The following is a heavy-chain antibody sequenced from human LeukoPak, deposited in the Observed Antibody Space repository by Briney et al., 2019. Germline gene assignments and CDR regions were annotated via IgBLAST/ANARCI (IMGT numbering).Heavy chain of an antibody. V-gene: IGHV4-4*02. Sequence: SETLSLTCAVSGGSISSSNWWSWVRQPPGKGLEWIGEIYHSGSTNYNPSLKSRVTISVDKSKNQFSLKLSSVTAADTAVYYCASPISQLTDAFDIWGQGTMVTVSS. CDR1: GGSISSSNW. CDR3: ASPISQLTDAFDI. D-gene: IGHD3-3*01. CDR2: IYHSGST. J-gene: IGHJ3*02.